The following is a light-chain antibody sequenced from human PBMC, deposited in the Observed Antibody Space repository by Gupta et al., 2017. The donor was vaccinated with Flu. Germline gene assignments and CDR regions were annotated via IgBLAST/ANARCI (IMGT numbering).Light chain of an antibody. V-gene: IGKV2-30*02. J-gene: IGKJ2*01. CDR1: QNLVPSEGNTH. CDR2: KVS. Sequence: TPGQPASTSCRSSQNLVPSEGNTHLPLFQARPGQSPRRPNFKVSNRDSGVPDRIRGRGSGPDFTMKIRRVEAGDGGVYYCMQGTGWPYAFGQGTKLEI. CDR3: MQGTGWPYA.